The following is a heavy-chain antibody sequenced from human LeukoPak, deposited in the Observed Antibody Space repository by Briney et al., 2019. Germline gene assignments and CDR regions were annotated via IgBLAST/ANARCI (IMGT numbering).Heavy chain of an antibody. CDR1: GYTFTGYY. D-gene: IGHD1-20*01. V-gene: IGHV1-2*02. J-gene: IGHJ4*02. CDR2: IKPNSGGT. CDR3: ARGRDYNWNYVDY. Sequence: SVKLSCMASGYTFTGYYMHCVRQAPGQGLEWMGWIKPNSGGTNYAQKFQGRVTITADKSTSTAYMELSSLRSEDTAVYYCARGRDYNWNYVDYWGQGTLVTVSS.